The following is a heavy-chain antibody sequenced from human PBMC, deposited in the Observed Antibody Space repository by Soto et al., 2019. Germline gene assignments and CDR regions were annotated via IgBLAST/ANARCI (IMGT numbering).Heavy chain of an antibody. CDR3: ASKGPAINKIYT. Sequence: RPPPTLSCGASGSHPSRKYTHRARQSPKKAKVWVAVISCDGSTKDCGESVKGRFTISSDNSKNALYLRMNSLRAEYTVVYYCASKGPAINKIYTWSLRALLTISS. D-gene: IGHD6-25*01. CDR1: GSHPSRKY. V-gene: IGHV3-30*03. J-gene: IGHJ4*02. CDR2: ISCDGSTK.